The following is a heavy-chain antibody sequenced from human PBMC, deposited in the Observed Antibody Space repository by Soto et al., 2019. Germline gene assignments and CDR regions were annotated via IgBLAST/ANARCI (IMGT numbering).Heavy chain of an antibody. CDR1: GGTFSSYT. Sequence: ASVKVSCKASGGTFSSYTISWVRQAPGQGLEWMGRIIPILGIANYAQKFQGRVTITADKSTSTAYMELSSLRSEDTAVYYCASDSSSWYRVLYYWGQGTLVTVSS. V-gene: IGHV1-69*02. CDR3: ASDSSSWYRVLYY. D-gene: IGHD6-13*01. J-gene: IGHJ4*02. CDR2: IIPILGIA.